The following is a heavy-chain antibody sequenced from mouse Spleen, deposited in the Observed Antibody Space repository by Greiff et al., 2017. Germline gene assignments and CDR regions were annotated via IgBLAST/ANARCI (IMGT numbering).Heavy chain of an antibody. CDR2: ISSGGGST. V-gene: IGHV5-6-4*01. CDR1: GFTFSSYY. J-gene: IGHJ1*01. Sequence: KVEESGGGLVKLGGSLKLSCAASGFTFSSYYMSWVRQTPEKRLEWVATISSGGGSTYYPDSVKGRFTISRDNAKNTLYLQMSSLNSEDTAVYYCARDGGYYRYDVWGAGTTVTVSS. D-gene: IGHD2-14*01. CDR3: ARDGGYYRYDV.